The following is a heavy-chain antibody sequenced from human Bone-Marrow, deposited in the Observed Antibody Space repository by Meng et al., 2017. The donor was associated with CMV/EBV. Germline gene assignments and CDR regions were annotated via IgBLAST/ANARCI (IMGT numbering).Heavy chain of an antibody. V-gene: IGHV1-18*01. J-gene: IGHJ4*02. CDR3: ASVSLELGATGANDY. CDR2: ISAYNGNT. D-gene: IGHD1-26*01. CDR1: GYTFTSYG. Sequence: ASVKVSCKASGYTFTSYGISWVRQAPGQGLEWMGWISAYNGNTNYAQKLQGRVTMTTDTSTSTAYMELRSLRSDDTAVYYCASVSLELGATGANDYWGQGTLVTVSS.